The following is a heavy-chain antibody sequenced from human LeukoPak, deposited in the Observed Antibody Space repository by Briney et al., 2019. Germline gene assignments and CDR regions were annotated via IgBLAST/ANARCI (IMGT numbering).Heavy chain of an antibody. Sequence: AASVKVSCKASGYTFTGYYMHWVRQAPGKGLEWMGRINPNSGGTNYAQKFQGRVTMTRDTSISTAYMELSRLRSDDTAVYYCARFLDYYDNSGPFDYWGQGTLVTVSS. CDR1: GYTFTGYY. J-gene: IGHJ4*02. D-gene: IGHD3-22*01. V-gene: IGHV1-2*06. CDR3: ARFLDYYDNSGPFDY. CDR2: INPNSGGT.